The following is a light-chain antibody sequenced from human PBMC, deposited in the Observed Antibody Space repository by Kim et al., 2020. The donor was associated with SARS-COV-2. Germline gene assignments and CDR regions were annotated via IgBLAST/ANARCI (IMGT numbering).Light chain of an antibody. CDR2: GAS. CDR3: QQYGTLLA. V-gene: IGKV3-20*01. Sequence: SWSPGERATLSCTASQSVSSNYLAWYQQKPGQAPRLLIYGASTRATGIPDRFSGSGSGTDFTLTISRLEPEDFAVYYCQQYGTLLAFGGGTKLEI. J-gene: IGKJ4*01. CDR1: QSVSSNY.